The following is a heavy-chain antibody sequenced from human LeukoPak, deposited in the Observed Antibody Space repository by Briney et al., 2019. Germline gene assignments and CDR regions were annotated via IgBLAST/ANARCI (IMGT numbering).Heavy chain of an antibody. V-gene: IGHV4-34*01. Sequence: GSLRLSCAASGFTFSNAWMSWIRQPPGKGLEWIGEINHSGSTNYNPSLKSRVTISVDTSKNQFSLKLSSVTAADTAVYYCAREHIVVVTAPSGVYFDYWGQGTLVTVSS. CDR3: AREHIVVVTAPSGVYFDY. D-gene: IGHD2-21*02. CDR2: INHSGST. J-gene: IGHJ4*02. CDR1: GFTFSNAW.